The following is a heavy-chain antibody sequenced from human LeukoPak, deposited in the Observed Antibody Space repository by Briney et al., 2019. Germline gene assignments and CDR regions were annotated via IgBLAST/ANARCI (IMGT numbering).Heavy chain of an antibody. J-gene: IGHJ6*02. CDR1: GFNFSCYW. D-gene: IGHD4-4*01. Sequence: GGALRLSCAASGFNFSCYWMSWVRQASGKGLEGVANIKQDGSEEYYVDSVKGRFTISRDNANNSLYLQMNSLRAEDTAVYYCAREGLTTVSYYYYYGMDVWGQGTTVTVSS. CDR2: IKQDGSEE. V-gene: IGHV3-7*01. CDR3: AREGLTTVSYYYYYGMDV.